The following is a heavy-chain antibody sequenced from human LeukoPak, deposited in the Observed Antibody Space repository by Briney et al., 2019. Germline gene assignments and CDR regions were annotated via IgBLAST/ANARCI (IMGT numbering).Heavy chain of an antibody. CDR2: FGTRSTSI. Sequence: PGGSLRLSCAASGFTFSSYAMNWVRQAPGKGLEWVSSFGTRSTSIYYARSVTVRFIISRDNAKNSLYLQMNSLRAEDTAVYYCARENDQGFVYWGQGTLVTVSS. CDR3: ARENDQGFVY. CDR1: GFTFSSYA. D-gene: IGHD3-16*01. V-gene: IGHV3-21*01. J-gene: IGHJ4*02.